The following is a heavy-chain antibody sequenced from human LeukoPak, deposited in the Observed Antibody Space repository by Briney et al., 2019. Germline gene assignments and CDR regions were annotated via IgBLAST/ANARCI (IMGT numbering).Heavy chain of an antibody. V-gene: IGHV3-23*01. J-gene: IGHJ5*02. CDR3: AADGSGWSRSS. CDR2: ITFSGLGL. D-gene: IGHD6-19*01. Sequence: GGSLRLSCAASGFTFSSTGMTWVRQAPGKGLEWVSTITFSGLGLYYAESVKGRFTISRDNSKDMVYLQMNSLRAEDTAIYYCAADGSGWSRSSWGQGTLVTVSS. CDR1: GFTFSSTG.